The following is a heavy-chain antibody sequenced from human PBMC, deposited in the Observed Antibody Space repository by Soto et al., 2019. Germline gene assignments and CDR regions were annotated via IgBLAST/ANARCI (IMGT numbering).Heavy chain of an antibody. CDR1: GGSISRGGYY. V-gene: IGHV4-31*03. CDR2: IYYSGST. Sequence: QVQLQESGPGLVKASQTLSLTCTVSGGSISRGGYYWTWIRQHPGKGLEWIGYIYYSGSTYYNPSLKSRVTMSVDTSKNQFSLRLTSVTAADTAVYYCARGHSSGYYTYFDYWGQGTLVPVSS. J-gene: IGHJ4*02. CDR3: ARGHSSGYYTYFDY. D-gene: IGHD3-22*01.